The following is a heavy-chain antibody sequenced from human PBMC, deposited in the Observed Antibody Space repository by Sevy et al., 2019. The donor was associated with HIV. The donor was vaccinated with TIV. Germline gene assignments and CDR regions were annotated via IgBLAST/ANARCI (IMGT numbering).Heavy chain of an antibody. Sequence: GGSLRLSCAASGFTFDDYGMSWVRQAPGKGLEWVSAIIGNGVLTSYVASVRGRFTISRDTAKNSLYLQMNSLRADDTALYFCAREKSCGGDCYYFDYWGQGALVTVSS. V-gene: IGHV3-20*04. CDR3: AREKSCGGDCYYFDY. CDR2: IIGNGVLT. D-gene: IGHD2-21*02. CDR1: GFTFDDYG. J-gene: IGHJ4*02.